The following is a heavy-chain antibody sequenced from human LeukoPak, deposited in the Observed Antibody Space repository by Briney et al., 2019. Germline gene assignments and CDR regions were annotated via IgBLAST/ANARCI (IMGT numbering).Heavy chain of an antibody. V-gene: IGHV3-30*04. CDR2: ISYDGSNK. CDR3: ARVGAACFDY. D-gene: IGHD1-26*01. J-gene: IGHJ4*02. Sequence: GGSLRLSCAASGFTFSSYAMLWVRQAPGKGLEWVAVISYDGSNKYYADSVKGRFTISRDNSKNTLYLQMNSLRAEDTAVYYCARVGAACFDYWGQGTLVTVSS. CDR1: GFTFSSYA.